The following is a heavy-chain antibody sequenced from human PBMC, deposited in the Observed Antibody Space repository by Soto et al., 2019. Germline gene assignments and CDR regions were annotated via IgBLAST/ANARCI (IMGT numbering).Heavy chain of an antibody. CDR1: GYTFTSYA. CDR2: INAGNGNT. J-gene: IGHJ6*02. CDR3: VRSSTRYYYYGMDV. V-gene: IGHV1-3*01. D-gene: IGHD2-2*01. Sequence: RASVKVSCKASGYTFTSYAMHWVRQAPGQRLEWMGWINAGNGNTKYSQKFQGRVTITRDTSASTAYMELSSLRSEDTAVYYCVRSSTRYYYYGMDVWGQGTTVTVSS.